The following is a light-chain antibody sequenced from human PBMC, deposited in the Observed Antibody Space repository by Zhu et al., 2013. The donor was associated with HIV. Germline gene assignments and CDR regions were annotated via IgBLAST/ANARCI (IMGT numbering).Light chain of an antibody. CDR2: DAS. J-gene: IGKJ1*01. V-gene: IGKV3D-15*01. Sequence: ENVLTQFPGTLSLSPGERATLSCRASRHVINNYLAWYQQKPGQTPRVLIYDASTRAAGIPDRFSGSGSGTEFTLTISSLQSEDFGVYYCQQYNKWPRTFGQGTKVEIK. CDR3: QQYNKWPRT. CDR1: RHVINN.